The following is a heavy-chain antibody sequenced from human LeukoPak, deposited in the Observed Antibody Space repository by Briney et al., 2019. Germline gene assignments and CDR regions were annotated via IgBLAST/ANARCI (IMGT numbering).Heavy chain of an antibody. CDR2: IKEDGSEI. D-gene: IGHD3-16*01. J-gene: IGHJ4*02. CDR1: GFAFSSYW. V-gene: IGHV3-7*04. Sequence: GGSLRLSCAASGFAFSSYWMAWVRQAPGKGLEWVANIKEDGSEIYYVDSVKGRFTISRDNAKNSLYLQMNNLRVEDTAVYFCARGVYGWGYLGQGTLVTVSS. CDR3: ARGVYGWGY.